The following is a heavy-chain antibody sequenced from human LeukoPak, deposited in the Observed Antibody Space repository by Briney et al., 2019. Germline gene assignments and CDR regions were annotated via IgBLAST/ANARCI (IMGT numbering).Heavy chain of an antibody. CDR2: INHSGST. V-gene: IGHV4-34*01. D-gene: IGHD6-13*01. J-gene: IGHJ6*03. CDR3: ASKAYKKAAAGTDYYYYMDV. CDR1: GGSFSGYY. Sequence: SETLSLTCAVYGGSFSGYYWSWIRQPPGKGLGWIGEINHSGSTNYNPSLKGRVTISVDTSKNQFSLKLSSVTAADTAVYYCASKAYKKAAAGTDYYYYMDVWGKGTTVTVSS.